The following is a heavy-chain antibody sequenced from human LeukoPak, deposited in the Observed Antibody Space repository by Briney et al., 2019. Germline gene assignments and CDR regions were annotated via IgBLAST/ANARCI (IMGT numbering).Heavy chain of an antibody. V-gene: IGHV1-8*01. CDR1: GYTFTSYD. D-gene: IGHD2-15*01. J-gene: IGHJ4*02. Sequence: ASVKVSCKASGYTFTSYDINWVRQATGQGLEWMGWMNPNSGNTGYAQKFQGRVTMTRNTSISTAYMELSSLRSEDTAVYYCARERIVVVVAAKGSPFGYWGQGTLVTVSS. CDR2: MNPNSGNT. CDR3: ARERIVVVVAAKGSPFGY.